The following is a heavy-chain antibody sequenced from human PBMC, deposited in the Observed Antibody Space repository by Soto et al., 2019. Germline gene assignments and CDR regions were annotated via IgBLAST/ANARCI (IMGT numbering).Heavy chain of an antibody. V-gene: IGHV3-66*01. CDR3: ARDGYCSSTSCSFDY. J-gene: IGHJ4*02. D-gene: IGHD2-2*03. CDR1: GVTVSSKY. Sequence: PGGCLRLSCAASGVTVSSKYMSWVRQATGKGLEWVSVIYSGGSTYYADSVKGRFTISRDNSKNTLYLQMNSLRAEDTAVYYCARDGYCSSTSCSFDYWGQGTLVTVSS. CDR2: IYSGGST.